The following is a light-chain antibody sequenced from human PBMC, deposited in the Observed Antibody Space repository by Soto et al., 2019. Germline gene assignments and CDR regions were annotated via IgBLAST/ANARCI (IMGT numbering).Light chain of an antibody. CDR2: AAS. CDR1: QTISTY. J-gene: IGKJ2*01. V-gene: IGKV1-39*01. CDR3: QQSLGIPYT. Sequence: DIQMTQSPSSLSASVGDRVTITCRASQTISTYLNWYQQKPGKAPKLLIYAASSLQSGVPSRFSCRWSGTEFTLTISRLQPEDFATYYCQQSLGIPYTFGQGTKLEIK.